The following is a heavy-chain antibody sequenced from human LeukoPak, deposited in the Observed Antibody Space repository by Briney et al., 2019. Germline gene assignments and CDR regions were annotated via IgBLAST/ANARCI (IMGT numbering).Heavy chain of an antibody. CDR2: IKSKTDGGTT. D-gene: IGHD6-13*01. CDR1: GFTFSNAW. J-gene: IGHJ6*04. CDR3: WAAAAYYYYYGMDV. V-gene: IGHV3-15*01. Sequence: GGSLRLSCAASGFTFSNAWMSWVRQAPGKGLEWVGRIKSKTDGGTTDCAAPVKGRFTISRDDSKNTLYLQMNSLKTEDTAVYYCWAAAAYYYYYGMDVWGKGTTVTVSS.